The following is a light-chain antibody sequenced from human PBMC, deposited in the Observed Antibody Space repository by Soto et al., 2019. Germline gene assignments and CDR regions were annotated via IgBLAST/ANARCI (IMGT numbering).Light chain of an antibody. V-gene: IGKV1-5*03. Sequence: DIQMTQSPSTLSASVGDRVTITCRASQSISSRLAWYQQKPGKAPKHLIYKASSLESGVPSRLSGSGSGTEFTLTISSLQPDDFSTYYCQQYNSYPWTFGQGTKVEIK. J-gene: IGKJ1*01. CDR3: QQYNSYPWT. CDR2: KAS. CDR1: QSISSR.